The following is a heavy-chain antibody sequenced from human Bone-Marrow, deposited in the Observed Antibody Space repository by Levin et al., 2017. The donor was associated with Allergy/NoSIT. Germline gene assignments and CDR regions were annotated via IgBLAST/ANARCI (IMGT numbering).Heavy chain of an antibody. CDR1: GGSISSGGYY. D-gene: IGHD2-21*01. CDR2: IYYSGST. Sequence: PSQTLSLTCTVSGGSISSGGYYWSWIRQHPGKGLEWIGYIYYSGSTYYNPSLKSRVTISVDTSKNQFSLKLSSVTAADTAVYYCARVFAFCGGDCYRPGQFDYWGQGTLVTVSS. V-gene: IGHV4-31*03. J-gene: IGHJ4*02. CDR3: ARVFAFCGGDCYRPGQFDY.